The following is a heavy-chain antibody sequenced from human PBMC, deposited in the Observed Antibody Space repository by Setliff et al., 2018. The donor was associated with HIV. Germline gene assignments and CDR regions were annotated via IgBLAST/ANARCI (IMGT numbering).Heavy chain of an antibody. CDR2: VYYSGST. CDR3: ARDGYSSSWYVISGSFDS. Sequence: SETLSLTCIVSGGSISSSSYYWGWIRQPTGKGLEWIGTVYYSGSTYYNPSLKSRVTISVDTSENQFSLKLSSVTAADTAVYYCARDGYSSSWYVISGSFDSWGQGILVTVSS. V-gene: IGHV4-39*07. CDR1: GGSISSSSYY. J-gene: IGHJ4*02. D-gene: IGHD6-13*01.